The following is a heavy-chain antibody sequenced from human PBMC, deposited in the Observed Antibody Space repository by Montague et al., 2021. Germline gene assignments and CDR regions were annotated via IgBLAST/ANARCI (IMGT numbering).Heavy chain of an antibody. V-gene: IGHV3-74*01. CDR1: GFSFSSYW. CDR2: ITLDGSST. J-gene: IGHJ3*02. Sequence: SLRRSCAASGFSFSSYWMHWVRQAPGKGLLWVSRITLDGSSTTFADSVKGRFTTSRDNAKATLYLQMNSLRVEDTAVYYCARNMASAAPGAFDIWGQGTMVTVSS. CDR3: ARNMASAAPGAFDI. D-gene: IGHD6-13*01.